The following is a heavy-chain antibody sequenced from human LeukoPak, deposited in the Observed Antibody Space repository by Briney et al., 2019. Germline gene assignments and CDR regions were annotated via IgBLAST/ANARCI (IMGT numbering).Heavy chain of an antibody. V-gene: IGHV4-34*01. CDR1: GGSFSGYY. Sequence: SGTLSLTCAVYGGSFSGYYWSWIRQPPGKGLEWIGEINHSGSTNYNPSLKSRVTISVDTSKNQFSLKLSSVTAADTAVYYCARGRPNRQQLVWFDPWGQGTLVTVSS. CDR2: INHSGST. D-gene: IGHD6-13*01. J-gene: IGHJ5*02. CDR3: ARGRPNRQQLVWFDP.